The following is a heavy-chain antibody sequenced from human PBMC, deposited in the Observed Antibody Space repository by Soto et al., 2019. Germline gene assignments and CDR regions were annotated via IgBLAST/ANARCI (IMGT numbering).Heavy chain of an antibody. V-gene: IGHV1-69*02. CDR2: IIPILGVA. J-gene: IGHJ6*03. Sequence: QVQLVQSGAEVKKPGSSVKVSCKASGSTFSNYTISWVRQAPGQGLEWIGRIIPILGVANYAQKFQGRVTINADKTTNKVDMEMSSLRSEDTAVYYCARVAAMGTMTKGFYYYMDVWGEGTTVTVSS. CDR1: GSTFSNYT. D-gene: IGHD5-12*01. CDR3: ARVAAMGTMTKGFYYYMDV.